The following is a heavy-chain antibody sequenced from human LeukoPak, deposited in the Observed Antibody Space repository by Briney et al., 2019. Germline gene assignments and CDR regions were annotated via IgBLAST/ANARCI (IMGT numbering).Heavy chain of an antibody. Sequence: SQTLSPTCAVSGGSISSGGYSWSWIRQPPGKGLEWIGYIYHSGSTYYHPSLKSRVTISVDRSKNQFSLKLSSVTAADTAVYYCARDKDRSNAFDIWGQGTMVTVSS. CDR2: IYHSGST. CDR1: GGSISSGGYS. V-gene: IGHV4-30-2*01. J-gene: IGHJ3*02. CDR3: ARDKDRSNAFDI.